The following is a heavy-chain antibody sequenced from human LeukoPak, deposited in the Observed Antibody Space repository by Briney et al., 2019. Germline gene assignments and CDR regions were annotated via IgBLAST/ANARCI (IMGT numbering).Heavy chain of an antibody. Sequence: TXXDXXXSXXRQAPGKGLEWVSYISSSGSTIYYADSVKGRFTNSRDNAKNSLYLQMNSLRAEDTAVYYCARAYYYDSRFSPILDPWGQGTLVXVSS. CDR3: ARAYYYDSRFSPILDP. J-gene: IGHJ5*02. CDR1: TXXDXX. V-gene: IGHV3-11*01. CDR2: ISSSGSTI. D-gene: IGHD3-22*01.